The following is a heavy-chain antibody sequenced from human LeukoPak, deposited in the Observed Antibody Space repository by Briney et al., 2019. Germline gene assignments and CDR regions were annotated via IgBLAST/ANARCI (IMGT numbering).Heavy chain of an antibody. Sequence: PSETLSLTCTVSGGSISSGGYYWSWIRQPPGKGLEWIGYIYHSGSTYYNPSLKSRVTVSVDTSKNQFSLKLSSVTAADTAVYYCARYIAAAEIDYWGQGTLVTVSS. J-gene: IGHJ4*02. V-gene: IGHV4-30-2*01. CDR3: ARYIAAAEIDY. CDR2: IYHSGST. CDR1: GGSISSGGYY. D-gene: IGHD6-13*01.